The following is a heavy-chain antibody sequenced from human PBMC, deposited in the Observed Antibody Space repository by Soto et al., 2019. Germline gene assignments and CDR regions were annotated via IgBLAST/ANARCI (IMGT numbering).Heavy chain of an antibody. CDR2: ISYDGSNK. CDR1: GFTFSSYA. Sequence: QVQLVESGGGVVQPGRSLRLSCAASGFTFSSYAMHWVRQAPGKGLEWVAVISYDGSNKYYADSVKGRFTISRDNSKNPPYLQMNSLRAEDTAVYYCAKNLCRSGSYCKYYYYGMDVWGQGTTVTVSS. CDR3: AKNLCRSGSYCKYYYYGMDV. V-gene: IGHV3-30-3*01. J-gene: IGHJ6*02. D-gene: IGHD3-10*01.